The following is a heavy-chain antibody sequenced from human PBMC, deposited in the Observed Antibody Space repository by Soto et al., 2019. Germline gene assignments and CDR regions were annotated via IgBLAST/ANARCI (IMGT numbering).Heavy chain of an antibody. CDR2: IVPIFGTT. CDR3: ARPDEGSYHSNLHYYYALDV. V-gene: IGHV1-69*13. CDR1: GGVFRRYA. J-gene: IGHJ6*02. Sequence: ASVKVSCKVSGGVFRRYAISWVRQAPGQGLEWLGGIVPIFGTTNYAQKFQGRVTIVADESTSTAYMDLSSLRSDDTAVYYCARPDEGSYHSNLHYYYALDVWGQGTTVTVSS. D-gene: IGHD3-16*02.